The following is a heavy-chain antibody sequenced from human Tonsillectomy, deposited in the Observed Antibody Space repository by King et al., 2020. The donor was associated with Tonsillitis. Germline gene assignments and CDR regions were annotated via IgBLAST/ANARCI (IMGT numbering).Heavy chain of an antibody. CDR3: ARERIVVLPDTAGYYYYGMDV. CDR1: GLTFRKYK. CDR2: ISSSSNYK. Sequence: VQLVESGGGLVKPGGSLRLSCAASGLTFRKYKMNWVRQAPGKGLEWVSSISSSSNYKYYADSVKGRFNISRDNANDSLFLELNGLRPEDTALYYCARERIVVLPDTAGYYYYGMDVWGQGTTVIVSS. J-gene: IGHJ6*02. V-gene: IGHV3-21*06. D-gene: IGHD2-2*01.